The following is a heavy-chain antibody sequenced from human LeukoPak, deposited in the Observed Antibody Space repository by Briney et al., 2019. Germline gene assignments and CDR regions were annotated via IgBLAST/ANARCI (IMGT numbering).Heavy chain of an antibody. V-gene: IGHV1-3*01. D-gene: IGHD3-9*01. CDR3: ARAPYDILTGYSLNWFDP. CDR2: INGDNGNT. J-gene: IGHJ5*02. Sequence: ASVKVSCKASGYTFTTYAMHWVRQAPGQRLEWMGWINGDNGNTKYSQKLQGRVTITRDTSAYIGYMELRSLSSADTAVYFCARAPYDILTGYSLNWFDPWGQGTLVTVSS. CDR1: GYTFTTYA.